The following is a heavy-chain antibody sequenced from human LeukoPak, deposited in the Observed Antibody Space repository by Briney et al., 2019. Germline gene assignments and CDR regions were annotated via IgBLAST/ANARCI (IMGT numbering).Heavy chain of an antibody. Sequence: AGGSLRLSCAASGTYWMHWVRQAPGKGLVWVSHINSDGSWTGYADSVKGRFTISKDNAKNTVSLQMNNLRVEDTAVYYCVTFYETYWGRGTLVTVSS. D-gene: IGHD2/OR15-2a*01. V-gene: IGHV3-74*01. CDR2: INSDGSWT. J-gene: IGHJ4*02. CDR3: VTFYETY. CDR1: GTYW.